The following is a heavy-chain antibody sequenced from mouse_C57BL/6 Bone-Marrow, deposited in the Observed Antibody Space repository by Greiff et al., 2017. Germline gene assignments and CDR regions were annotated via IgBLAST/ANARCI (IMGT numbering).Heavy chain of an antibody. Sequence: QVQLQPGAELVMPGASVKLSCKASGYTFTSYWMHWVKQRPGQGLEWIGEIDPSDSYTNYNQKFKGKSTLTVDKSSSTAYMQLSSLTSEDSAVYYCAPLLPTGFDYWGQGTTLTVSS. D-gene: IGHD1-2*01. CDR2: IDPSDSYT. CDR1: GYTFTSYW. V-gene: IGHV1-69*01. J-gene: IGHJ2*01. CDR3: APLLPTGFDY.